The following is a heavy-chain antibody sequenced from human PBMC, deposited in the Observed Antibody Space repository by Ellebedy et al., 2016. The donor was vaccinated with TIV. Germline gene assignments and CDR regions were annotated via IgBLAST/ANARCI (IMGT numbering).Heavy chain of an antibody. CDR1: GFTFTSYS. D-gene: IGHD7-27*01. CDR2: ISHSRLTI. J-gene: IGHJ3*02. Sequence: GGSLRLSCAASGFTFTSYSMNWVRQAPGKGLEWVAYISHSRLTIYYADSVKGRFTVSTDNAKNSLYLQMTSLRDDDTAIYFCARDMAWGNERVNDALDIWGQGTMVTVSP. V-gene: IGHV3-48*02. CDR3: ARDMAWGNERVNDALDI.